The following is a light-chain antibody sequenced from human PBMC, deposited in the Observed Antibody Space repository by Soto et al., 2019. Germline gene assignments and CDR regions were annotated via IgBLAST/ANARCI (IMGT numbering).Light chain of an antibody. CDR1: QSVSSY. CDR3: QQRSNWQLT. J-gene: IGKJ4*01. V-gene: IGKV3-11*01. Sequence: EIVLTQSPATLSLSPGERATLSCRASQSVSSYLAWYQQKPGQAPRLLIYDASNRATGIPARFSGSGSGTDXXLTISSLEPEDFAVYYCQQRSNWQLTFGGGTKVEIK. CDR2: DAS.